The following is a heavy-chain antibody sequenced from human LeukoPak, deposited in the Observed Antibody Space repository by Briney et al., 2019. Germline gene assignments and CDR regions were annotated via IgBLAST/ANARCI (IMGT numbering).Heavy chain of an antibody. Sequence: SETLSLTCTVSGGSISSGDYYWSWIRQPPGKGLEWIGYIYYSGSTYYNPSLKSRVTISVDTSKNQFSLKLSSVTAADTAVYYCARQQEQWLVRGGAFDIWGQGTMVTVSS. CDR3: ARQQEQWLVRGGAFDI. V-gene: IGHV4-30-4*01. CDR1: GGSISSGDYY. CDR2: IYYSGST. J-gene: IGHJ3*02. D-gene: IGHD6-19*01.